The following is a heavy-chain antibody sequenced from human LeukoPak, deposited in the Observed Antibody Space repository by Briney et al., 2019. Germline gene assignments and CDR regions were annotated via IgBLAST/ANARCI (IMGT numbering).Heavy chain of an antibody. V-gene: IGHV3-23*01. CDR3: ARPGSFGRSCYLGYFDL. Sequence: GGSLRLSCVASGFTFTSYGMNWVRQAPGKGLEWVSVISISGGSIYYADSVKGRFTISRGDSKNTLCLQMNSLTAEDTAVYYCARPGSFGRSCYLGYFDLWGQGTRVTVSS. D-gene: IGHD2-21*01. CDR2: ISISGGSI. CDR1: GFTFTSYG. J-gene: IGHJ4*02.